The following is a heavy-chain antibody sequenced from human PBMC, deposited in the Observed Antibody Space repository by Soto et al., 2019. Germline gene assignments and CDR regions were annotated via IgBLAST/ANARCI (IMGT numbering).Heavy chain of an antibody. CDR3: ARVPPLGNSAGDYYIQHYDS. CDR2: INGGSGNT. J-gene: IGHJ4*02. Sequence: GASVKVSCKSSGVTFTSYAIHWLRQAPGQRPQWMGWINGGSGNTKYSQDFQGRVTFTRDTSATTAYLVLSSLRSEDTAGYYCARVPPLGNSAGDYYIQHYDSWGQGTPVTVSS. V-gene: IGHV1-3*01. D-gene: IGHD3-10*01. CDR1: GVTFTSYA.